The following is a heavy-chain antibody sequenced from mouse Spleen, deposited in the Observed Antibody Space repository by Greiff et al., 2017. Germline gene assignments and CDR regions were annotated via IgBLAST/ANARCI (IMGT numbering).Heavy chain of an antibody. CDR2: ISSGGGNT. CDR3: ARHGYGNYVDY. J-gene: IGHJ2*01. Sequence: DVKLVESGGGLVKLGGSLKLSCAASGFTFSSYAMSWVRQTPEKRLEWVATISSGGGNTYYPDSVKGRFTISRDNAKNTLYLQMSSLKSEDTAMYYCARHGYGNYVDYWGQGTTLTVSS. D-gene: IGHD2-10*02. CDR1: GFTFSSYA. V-gene: IGHV5-9*04.